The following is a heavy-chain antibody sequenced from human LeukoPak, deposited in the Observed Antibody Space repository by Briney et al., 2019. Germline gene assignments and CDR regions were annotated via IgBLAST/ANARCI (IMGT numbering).Heavy chain of an antibody. CDR2: IYSGGST. CDR1: GFTFSNAW. Sequence: GGSLRLSCATSGFTFSNAWMSWVRQAPGKGLEWVSVIYSGGSTYYADSVKGRFTISRDNSKNTLYLQMNSLRAEDTAVYYCARGMVTDYYYGMDVWGQGTTVTVSS. CDR3: ARGMVTDYYYGMDV. V-gene: IGHV3-66*01. J-gene: IGHJ6*02. D-gene: IGHD5-18*01.